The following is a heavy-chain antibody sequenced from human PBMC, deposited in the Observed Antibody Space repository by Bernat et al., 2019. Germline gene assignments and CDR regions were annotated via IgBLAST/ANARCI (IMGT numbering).Heavy chain of an antibody. CDR1: GFTFSSYW. D-gene: IGHD6-13*01. Sequence: EVQLVESGGGLVQPGGSLRLSCAASGFTFSSYWMSWVRQAPGKGLESVANIKQDGSEKYYVDSVKGRFTISRDNAKNSLYLQMNSLRAEDTAVYYCARDQGSSWYSLYNWFDPWGQGTLVTVSS. CDR3: ARDQGSSWYSLYNWFDP. V-gene: IGHV3-7*04. CDR2: IKQDGSEK. J-gene: IGHJ5*02.